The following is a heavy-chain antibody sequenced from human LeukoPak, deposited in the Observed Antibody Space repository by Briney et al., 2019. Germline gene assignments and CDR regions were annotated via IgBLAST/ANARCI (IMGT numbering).Heavy chain of an antibody. J-gene: IGHJ5*02. Sequence: SSETLSLTCTVSGGSISSYYWIWIRQPPGKGLEWIGYIYYSGSTNYNPSLKSRVTISVDTSKNQFSLKLSSVTAADTAVYYCARERESYDSSGYYSYDWFDPWGQGTLVTVSS. CDR1: GGSISSYY. D-gene: IGHD3-22*01. CDR2: IYYSGST. CDR3: ARERESYDSSGYYSYDWFDP. V-gene: IGHV4-59*01.